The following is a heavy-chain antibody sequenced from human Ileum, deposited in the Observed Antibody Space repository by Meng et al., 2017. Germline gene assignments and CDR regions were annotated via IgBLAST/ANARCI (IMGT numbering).Heavy chain of an antibody. CDR3: ARDHWGSLDY. Sequence: QWPLSESGPGLCRPPETLSLVCTVSGGSVSSAGYQWGWIRQPPGKGLEWIGYASTNYNPSLKSRVTISLDTSKNQFSLKLSSVTAADTAVYYCARDHWGSLDYWGQGILVTVSS. CDR1: GGSVSSAGYQ. D-gene: IGHD7-27*01. J-gene: IGHJ4*02. CDR2: AST. V-gene: IGHV4-61*08.